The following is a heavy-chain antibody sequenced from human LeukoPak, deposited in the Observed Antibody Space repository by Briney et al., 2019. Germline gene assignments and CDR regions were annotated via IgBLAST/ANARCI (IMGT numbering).Heavy chain of an antibody. CDR2: ISAYNSNT. J-gene: IGHJ4*02. CDR3: AREVGRGFDY. Sequence: GASVKVSCKASGYSFSTYGISWVRQAPGQGLEWMGWISAYNSNTHYAQKLQGRVTMTTDTSTSTAYMEVRSLRSDDTAVYYCAREVGRGFDYWGQGTLVTVSS. V-gene: IGHV1-18*01. CDR1: GYSFSTYG. D-gene: IGHD1-26*01.